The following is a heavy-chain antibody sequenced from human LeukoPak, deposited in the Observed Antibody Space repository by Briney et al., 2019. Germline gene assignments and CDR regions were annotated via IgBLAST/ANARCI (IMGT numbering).Heavy chain of an antibody. D-gene: IGHD3-16*02. CDR2: ISYDGSNK. J-gene: IGHJ4*02. Sequence: GGSLRLSCAASGFTFSSYGMHWVRQAPGKGLEWVAVISYDGSNKYYADSVKGRFTISRDNSKNTLYLQMNSLRAEDTAVYYCAKHGDNVWGSFRFGLDYWGQGTLVTVSS. CDR3: AKHGDNVWGSFRFGLDY. V-gene: IGHV3-30*18. CDR1: GFTFSSYG.